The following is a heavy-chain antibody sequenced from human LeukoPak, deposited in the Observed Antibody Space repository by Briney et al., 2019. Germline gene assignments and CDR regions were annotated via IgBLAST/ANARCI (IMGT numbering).Heavy chain of an antibody. CDR1: GGSISSYY. D-gene: IGHD3-10*01. V-gene: IGHV4-59*12. CDR2: IYYSGST. J-gene: IGHJ4*02. CDR3: ARGWRASPDLYGSGSYYLSPDY. Sequence: PSETLSLTCTVSGGSISSYYWSWIRQPPGKGLEWIGYIYYSGSTNYNPSLKSRVTISVDTSKNHFSLKLSSVTAADTAVYYCARGWRASPDLYGSGSYYLSPDYWGQGTLVTVSS.